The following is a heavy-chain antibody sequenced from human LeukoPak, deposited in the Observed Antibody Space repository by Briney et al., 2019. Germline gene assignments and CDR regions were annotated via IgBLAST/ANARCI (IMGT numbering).Heavy chain of an antibody. D-gene: IGHD5-18*01. CDR3: ARDVDTPMVDAFDI. CDR1: GGSVSGYY. V-gene: IGHV4-34*01. Sequence: SETLSLTCAVYGGSVSGYYWSWIRQPPGKGLEWIGEINHSGSTNYNPSLKSRVTISVDTSKNQFSLKLSSVTAADTAVYYCARDVDTPMVDAFDIWGQGTMVTVSS. J-gene: IGHJ3*02. CDR2: INHSGST.